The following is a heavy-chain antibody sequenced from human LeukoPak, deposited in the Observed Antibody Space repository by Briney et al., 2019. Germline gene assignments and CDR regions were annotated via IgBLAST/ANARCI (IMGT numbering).Heavy chain of an antibody. CDR2: ISGSGGST. J-gene: IGHJ6*02. V-gene: IGHV3-23*01. Sequence: PGGSLRLSCAASGFTFSSYAMSWVRQAPGKGLEWVSAISGSGGSTYYADSVKGRFTISRDNAKNSLYLQMNSLRAEDTAVYYCARGIGLAGYYYYYGMDVWGQGTTVTVSS. CDR3: ARGIGLAGYYYYYGMDV. CDR1: GFTFSSYA.